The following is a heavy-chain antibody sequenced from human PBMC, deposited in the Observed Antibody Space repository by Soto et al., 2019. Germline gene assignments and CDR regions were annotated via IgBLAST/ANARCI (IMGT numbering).Heavy chain of an antibody. CDR1: GYTFTSYY. D-gene: IGHD2-15*01. J-gene: IGHJ4*02. CDR3: ARVYCSGGGCYGRDY. V-gene: IGHV1-46*01. Sequence: QVQLVQSGAEVKKPGASVKVSCKASGYTFTSYYMHWVRQAPGQGLEWMGIISPSGGSTTYAQKFQGRVRMTRDTSTSTVYRELSSLRSEDTAVYYCARVYCSGGGCYGRDYWGQGTLVTVSS. CDR2: ISPSGGST.